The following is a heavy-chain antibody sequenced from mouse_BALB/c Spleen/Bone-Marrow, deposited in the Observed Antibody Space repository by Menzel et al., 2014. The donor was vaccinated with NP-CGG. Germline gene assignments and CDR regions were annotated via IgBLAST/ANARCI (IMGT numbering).Heavy chain of an antibody. CDR1: GFNIKDTY. CDR2: IDPANGNT. Sequence: EVQLQQSGAELVKPGASVKLSCTASGFNIKDTYMHWVKQGPEQGLEWIGRIDPANGNTKYDPKFQGKATITADTSSNTAYLQLSSLTSEDTAVYYCARWLLPYGLDYWGQGTSVTVSS. CDR3: ARWLLPYGLDY. D-gene: IGHD2-3*01. V-gene: IGHV14-3*02. J-gene: IGHJ4*01.